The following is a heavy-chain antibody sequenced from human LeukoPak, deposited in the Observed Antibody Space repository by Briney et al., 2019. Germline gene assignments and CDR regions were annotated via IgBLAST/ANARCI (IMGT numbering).Heavy chain of an antibody. CDR1: GFTVSSNY. Sequence: PGGSLRLSCAASGFTVSSNYMSWVRQAPGKGLEWVSIIYSGGSTYYADSVKGRFIISGDNSKNTLYLQMYSLRAEDTAVYYCARDGRALLSDWGQGTMVTVSS. CDR2: IYSGGST. CDR3: ARDGRALLSD. D-gene: IGHD2/OR15-2a*01. J-gene: IGHJ3*01. V-gene: IGHV3-66*01.